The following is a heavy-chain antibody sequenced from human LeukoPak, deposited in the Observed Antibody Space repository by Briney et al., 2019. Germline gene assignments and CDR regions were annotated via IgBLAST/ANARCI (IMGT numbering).Heavy chain of an antibody. CDR1: GFTASSNY. CDR3: AELGITMIGGV. CDR2: IYCGGST. J-gene: IGHJ6*04. Sequence: PGGSLRLFSAAFGFTASSNYMSWVRQAPGKGLEWVSVIYCGGSTYYADSVKGRFTISRDNAKNSLYLQMNSLRAEDTAVYYCAELGITMIGGVWGKGTTVTISS. V-gene: IGHV3-53*01. D-gene: IGHD3-10*02.